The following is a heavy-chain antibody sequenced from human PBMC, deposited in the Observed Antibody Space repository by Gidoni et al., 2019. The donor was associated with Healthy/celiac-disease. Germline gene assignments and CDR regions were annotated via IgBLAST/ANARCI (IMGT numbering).Heavy chain of an antibody. CDR1: GFLFSSYA. CDR3: AGERAYGSGSYLDY. D-gene: IGHD3-10*01. J-gene: IGHJ4*02. V-gene: IGHV3-23*01. Sequence: VQLLESGGGLVQPVGSLRLSCAASGFLFSSYAMSWVRQAPGKGLEWVAAISGSGGSTYYADSVKGRFTISRDNSKNTLYLQMNSLRAEDTAVYHCAGERAYGSGSYLDYWGQGTLVTVSS. CDR2: ISGSGGST.